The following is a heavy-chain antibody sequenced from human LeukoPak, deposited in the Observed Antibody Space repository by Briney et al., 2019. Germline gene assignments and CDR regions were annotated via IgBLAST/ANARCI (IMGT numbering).Heavy chain of an antibody. CDR2: IYYSRST. CDR3: ARGPSSGIAAAGSFDY. J-gene: IGHJ4*02. D-gene: IGHD6-13*01. Sequence: PSETLSLTCTVSGGSISSYYWSWIRQPPGKGLEWIGYIYYSRSTNYNPSLKSRVTISVDTSKNQFSLKLSSVTAADTAVYYCARGPSSGIAAAGSFDYWGQGTLVTVSS. CDR1: GGSISSYY. V-gene: IGHV4-59*01.